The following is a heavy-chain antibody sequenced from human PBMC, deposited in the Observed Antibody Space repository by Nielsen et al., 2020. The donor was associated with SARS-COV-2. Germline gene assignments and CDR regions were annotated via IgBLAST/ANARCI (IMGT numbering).Heavy chain of an antibody. J-gene: IGHJ6*02. CDR3: ASLNHYYYYGMDV. CDR2: ISGSGDYT. V-gene: IGHV3-23*01. Sequence: GESLKISCAASGFTFNNFAMSWVRQPPEKGLEWVSGISGSGDYTYYGDSVKGRFTISRDNAKNSLYLQMNSLRAEDTAVYYCASLNHYYYYGMDVWGQGTTVTVSS. CDR1: GFTFNNFA.